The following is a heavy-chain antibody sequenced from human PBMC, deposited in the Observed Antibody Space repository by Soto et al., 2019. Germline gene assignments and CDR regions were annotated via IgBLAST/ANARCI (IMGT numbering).Heavy chain of an antibody. CDR1: GGSICSSGYY. D-gene: IGHD3-9*01. CDR2: IYYSGST. J-gene: IGHJ6*02. CDR3: ARHEYDILTGYYLLYGMDV. V-gene: IGHV4-39*01. Sequence: SETLSLTCTVSGGSICSSGYYWGWIRQPPGKGLEWIGSIYYSGSTYYNPSLKSRVTISVDTSKNQFSLKLSSVTAADTAVYYCARHEYDILTGYYLLYGMDVWGQGTTVTVSS.